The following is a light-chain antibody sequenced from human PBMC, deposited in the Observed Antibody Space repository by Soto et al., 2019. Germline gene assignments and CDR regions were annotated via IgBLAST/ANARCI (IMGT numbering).Light chain of an antibody. CDR2: AAS. Sequence: DIQMTQSPSSLSASVGDRVTITCRASQSITTYLNWYRQKPGKAPTLLIYAASSLQSGVPSRFSGSGSETEFTLSISSLQPEDFATYFCQQIYSAPLTFGGGTKV. V-gene: IGKV1-39*01. CDR1: QSITTY. J-gene: IGKJ4*01. CDR3: QQIYSAPLT.